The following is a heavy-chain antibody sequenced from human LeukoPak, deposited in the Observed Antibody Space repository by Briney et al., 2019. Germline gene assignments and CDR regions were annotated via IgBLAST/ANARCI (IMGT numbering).Heavy chain of an antibody. Sequence: ASVKVSCKASGGTFSSYAISWVRQAPGQGLEWMGGIIPIFGTANYAQKFQGRVTITADESTSTAYMELSSLKSEDTAVYYCARDPSRITNWFDPWGQGTLVTVSS. CDR2: IIPIFGTA. CDR1: GGTFSSYA. D-gene: IGHD3-10*01. J-gene: IGHJ5*02. CDR3: ARDPSRITNWFDP. V-gene: IGHV1-69*13.